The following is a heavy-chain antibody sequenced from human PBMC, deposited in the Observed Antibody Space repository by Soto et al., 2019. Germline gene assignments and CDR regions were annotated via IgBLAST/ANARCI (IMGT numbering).Heavy chain of an antibody. CDR3: GRCTSTSCHLGSDY. CDR1: GFTFSSYA. Sequence: GGSLRLSCAASGFTFSSYAMNWVRQAPGKGLEWVALITHDGINKYYADSVRGRFTISRDSSTNTLYLQMNSLRAADTAVYYCGRCTSTSCHLGSDYWGQGTLVTVS. CDR2: ITHDGINK. V-gene: IGHV3-30-3*01. J-gene: IGHJ4*02. D-gene: IGHD2-2*01.